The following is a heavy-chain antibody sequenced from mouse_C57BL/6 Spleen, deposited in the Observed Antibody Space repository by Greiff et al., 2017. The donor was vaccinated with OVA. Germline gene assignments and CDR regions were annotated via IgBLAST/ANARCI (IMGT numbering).Heavy chain of an antibody. CDR1: GYAFSSYW. CDR3: ASLYYYGSSYEEY. J-gene: IGHJ2*01. V-gene: IGHV1-80*01. D-gene: IGHD1-1*01. Sequence: QVQLQQSGAELVKPGASVKISCKASGYAFSSYWMNWVKQRPGKGLEWIGQIYPGDGDTNYNGKFKGKATLTADKSSSTAYMQLSSLTSEDSAVYFCASLYYYGSSYEEYWGQGTTLTVSS. CDR2: IYPGDGDT.